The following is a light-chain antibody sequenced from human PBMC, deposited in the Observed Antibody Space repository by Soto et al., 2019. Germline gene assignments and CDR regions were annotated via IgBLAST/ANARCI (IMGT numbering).Light chain of an antibody. CDR3: QQGNNWPLT. V-gene: IGKV3-15*01. J-gene: IGKJ2*01. CDR1: QSISSD. Sequence: EIVMTQSPATLSVSPGESATLSCRASQSISSDLAWYQQKPGQPPRLLIYGASTRATGVPARFTGSGSGSDFTLTISGLQSEDFAVYYCQQGNNWPLTFGQGTRLEI. CDR2: GAS.